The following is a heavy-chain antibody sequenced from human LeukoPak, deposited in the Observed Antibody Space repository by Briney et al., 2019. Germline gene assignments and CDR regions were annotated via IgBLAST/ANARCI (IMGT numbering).Heavy chain of an antibody. V-gene: IGHV4-30-2*01. D-gene: IGHD3-3*01. J-gene: IGHJ6*02. CDR1: GGSISSGGHS. CDR2: IYHSGSGST. Sequence: SETLSLTCTVSGGSISSGGHSWSWIRQPPGKGLEWIGYIYHSGSGSTYYNPSLKSRVTISIDKSKNQFSLKLNSVTAADTAVYYCAREKGHPYYDFWSGDGMDVWGQGTTVTVSS. CDR3: AREKGHPYYDFWSGDGMDV.